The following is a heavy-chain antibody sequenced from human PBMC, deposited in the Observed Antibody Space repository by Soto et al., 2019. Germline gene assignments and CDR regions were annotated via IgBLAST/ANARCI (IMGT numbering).Heavy chain of an antibody. Sequence: GGSLRLSCAASGFTFSSYSMNWVRQAPGKGLEWVSYISSSSSTIYYADSVKGRFTISRDNAKNSLYLQMNSLRAEDTAVYYCARVVRGVISGDYYYYMDVWGKGTTVTVSS. V-gene: IGHV3-48*01. D-gene: IGHD3-10*01. CDR2: ISSSSSTI. J-gene: IGHJ6*03. CDR1: GFTFSSYS. CDR3: ARVVRGVISGDYYYYMDV.